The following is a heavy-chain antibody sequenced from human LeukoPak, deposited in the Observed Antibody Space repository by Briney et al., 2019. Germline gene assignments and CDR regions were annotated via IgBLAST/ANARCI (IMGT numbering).Heavy chain of an antibody. Sequence: PSETLSLTCAVYNGSFSGYYWSWIRQPPGKGLEWIGEIYHSGSTNYNPSLKSRVTMSVDTSKNQFSLKLSSVTAADTAVYYCARDRGAVAATRGFDYWGQGTLVTVSS. CDR1: NGSFSGYY. CDR2: IYHSGST. D-gene: IGHD6-19*01. J-gene: IGHJ4*02. V-gene: IGHV4-34*10. CDR3: ARDRGAVAATRGFDY.